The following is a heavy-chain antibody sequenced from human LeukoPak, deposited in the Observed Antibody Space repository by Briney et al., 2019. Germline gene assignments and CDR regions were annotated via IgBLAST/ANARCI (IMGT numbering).Heavy chain of an antibody. J-gene: IGHJ4*02. V-gene: IGHV4-30-2*01. CDR3: AREGSGYLYDY. CDR1: GGSISRGGYS. D-gene: IGHD3-22*01. CDR2: LYHSGNT. Sequence: PSQTLSLTCTVSGGSISRGGYSWSWIRQPPGQGLEWIGYLYHSGNTYYNPSLKSRVTISVDRSNNQFSLKLTSVTAADTAVYYCAREGSGYLYDYWGQGTLVTVSS.